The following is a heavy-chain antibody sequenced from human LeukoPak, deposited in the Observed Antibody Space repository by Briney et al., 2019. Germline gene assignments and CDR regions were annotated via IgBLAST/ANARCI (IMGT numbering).Heavy chain of an antibody. CDR3: AQDGAGLNQAVAYTN. Sequence: ASVKVSCKASGYTFTGYYMHWVRQAPGQGLEWMGWINPNSGGTNYAQKFQGRVTITTDESTSTAYMELSSLRSEDTAVYYCAQDGAGLNQAVAYTNWGQGTLVTVSS. V-gene: IGHV1-2*02. CDR1: GYTFTGYY. J-gene: IGHJ4*02. CDR2: INPNSGGT. D-gene: IGHD3-16*01.